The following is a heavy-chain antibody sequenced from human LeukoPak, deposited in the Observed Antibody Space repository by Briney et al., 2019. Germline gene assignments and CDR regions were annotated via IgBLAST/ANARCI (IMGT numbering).Heavy chain of an antibody. CDR2: IYYSGST. J-gene: IGHJ5*02. Sequence: PSETLSLTCTVSGGSISSYYWSWIRQPPGKGLEWIGYIYYSGSTNYNPSLKSRVTISIDTSKNQFSLKLSSVTAADTAVYYCAGHSGYCSGGSCYSVLLWFDPWGQGTLVTVSS. CDR3: AGHSGYCSGGSCYSVLLWFDP. V-gene: IGHV4-59*08. D-gene: IGHD2-15*01. CDR1: GGSISSYY.